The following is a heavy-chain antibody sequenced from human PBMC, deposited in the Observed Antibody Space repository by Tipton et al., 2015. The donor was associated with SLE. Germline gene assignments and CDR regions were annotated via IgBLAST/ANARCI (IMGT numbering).Heavy chain of an antibody. Sequence: TLSLTCTVSGGSISSYYWSWVRQPTGKGLEWIGNIYYNGSTNYNPSPKSRVTISVDTSKNQFSLKLSSVTAADTAVYYCARVSPFGGVFAHGMDVWGQGTTVTVSS. CDR2: IYYNGST. D-gene: IGHD3-16*02. V-gene: IGHV4-59*01. CDR3: ARVSPFGGVFAHGMDV. CDR1: GGSISSYY. J-gene: IGHJ6*02.